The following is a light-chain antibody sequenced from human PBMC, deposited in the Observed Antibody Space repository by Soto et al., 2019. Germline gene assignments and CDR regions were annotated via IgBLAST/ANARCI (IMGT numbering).Light chain of an antibody. CDR3: SSYKSSSLGV. Sequence: QSVLTQPASVSGSPGQSITISCTGTSSDVGGYNYVSWYQQHPGKAPKLMIYEVSNRPSGVSNRFSGSKSGNTASLTISGIQAEDEADYYCSSYKSSSLGVFGTGTKVTVL. J-gene: IGLJ1*01. V-gene: IGLV2-14*01. CDR2: EVS. CDR1: SSDVGGYNY.